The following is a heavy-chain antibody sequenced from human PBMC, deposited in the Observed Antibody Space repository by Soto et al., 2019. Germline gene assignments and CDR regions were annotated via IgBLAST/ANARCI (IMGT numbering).Heavy chain of an antibody. CDR2: IYSGGST. J-gene: IGHJ4*02. CDR1: GFTVSSNY. V-gene: IGHV3-66*01. Sequence: EVQLVESGGGLVQPGGSLRLSCAASGFTVSSNYMSWVRQAPGKGLEWVSVIYSGGSTSYADSVKGRFTISRDNSKNTLYLQMNSLRAEDTAVYYCAKDPSGYYTGIDYWGQGTLVTVSS. D-gene: IGHD3-3*01. CDR3: AKDPSGYYTGIDY.